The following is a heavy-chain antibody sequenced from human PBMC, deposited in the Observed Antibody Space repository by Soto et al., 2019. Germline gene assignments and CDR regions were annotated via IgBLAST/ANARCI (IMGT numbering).Heavy chain of an antibody. V-gene: IGHV3-23*01. CDR2: ISGSGGST. CDR1: GFTFSSYA. Sequence: GGSLRLSCAASGFTFSSYAMSWVRQAPGKGLEWVSAISGSGGSTCYADSVKGRFTISRDNSKNTLYLQMNSLRAEDTAVYYCAKVKTSLGVVITFFDYWGQGTLVTVSS. CDR3: AKVKTSLGVVITFFDY. J-gene: IGHJ4*02. D-gene: IGHD3-3*01.